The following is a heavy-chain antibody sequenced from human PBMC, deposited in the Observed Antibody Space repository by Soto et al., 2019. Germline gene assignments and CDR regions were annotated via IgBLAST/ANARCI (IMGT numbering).Heavy chain of an antibody. CDR3: ARLDGAVGYYYYYGMDV. Sequence: PSETLSLTCTVSGGSISSYYWSWIRQPPGKGLEWIGYIYYSGSTNYNPSLKSRVTISVDTSKNQFSLKLSSVTAADTAVYYCARLDGAVGYYYYYGMDVWGQGTTVTVSS. J-gene: IGHJ6*02. CDR1: GGSISSYY. V-gene: IGHV4-59*01. D-gene: IGHD3-10*01. CDR2: IYYSGST.